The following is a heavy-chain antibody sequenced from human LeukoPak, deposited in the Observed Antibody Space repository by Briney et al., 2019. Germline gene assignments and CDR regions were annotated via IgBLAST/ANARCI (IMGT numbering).Heavy chain of an antibody. CDR1: GGSFSGYY. Sequence: SETLSLTCGVTGGSFSGYYWSWIRQPPEKGLEWIGEINHSGSTNYNPSLKSRVTISVDTSKNQFSLKLSSVTAADTAVYYCARGLTAGIAAALGYWGQGTLVTVSS. D-gene: IGHD6-13*01. J-gene: IGHJ4*02. CDR3: ARGLTAGIAAALGY. CDR2: INHSGST. V-gene: IGHV4-34*01.